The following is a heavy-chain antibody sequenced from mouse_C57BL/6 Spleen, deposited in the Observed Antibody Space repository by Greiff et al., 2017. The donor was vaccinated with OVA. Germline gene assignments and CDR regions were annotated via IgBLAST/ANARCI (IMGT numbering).Heavy chain of an antibody. V-gene: IGHV5-6*01. CDR1: GFTFSSYG. J-gene: IGHJ4*01. Sequence: EVNLVESGGDLVKPGGSLKLSCAASGFTFSSYGMSWVRQTPDKRLEWVATISSGGSYTYYPDSVKGRFTISRDNAKNTLYLQMSSLKSEDTAMYYCARHGDGSRNAMDYWGQGTSVTVSS. CDR2: ISSGGSYT. D-gene: IGHD1-1*01. CDR3: ARHGDGSRNAMDY.